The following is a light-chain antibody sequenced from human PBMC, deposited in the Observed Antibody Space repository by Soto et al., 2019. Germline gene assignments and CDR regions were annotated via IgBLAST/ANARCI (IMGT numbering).Light chain of an antibody. Sequence: IVLTQSPGTLSLSPGERATLSCRASQSVGRRYLAWYQQRPGQAPRLLIYDTSERASDIPDRFSGSGSGTDFTLTINRLVPEDFAVYYCQYQGTFGGGTKVEIK. CDR3: QYQGT. CDR2: DTS. V-gene: IGKV3-20*01. J-gene: IGKJ4*01. CDR1: QSVGRRY.